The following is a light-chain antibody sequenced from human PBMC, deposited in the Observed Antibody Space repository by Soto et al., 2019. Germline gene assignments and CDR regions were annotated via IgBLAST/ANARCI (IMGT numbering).Light chain of an antibody. J-gene: IGKJ1*01. Sequence: IVVTQSPCTLSLSPGERATLSCRASQSVSSFLAWYQQKPGQAPRLLIYGVSSRATGIPDRFSGSGSGTDFTLTVSSLEPEDFAVYYCHQFASSPQTFGQGTKV. CDR3: HQFASSPQT. V-gene: IGKV3-20*01. CDR2: GVS. CDR1: QSVSSF.